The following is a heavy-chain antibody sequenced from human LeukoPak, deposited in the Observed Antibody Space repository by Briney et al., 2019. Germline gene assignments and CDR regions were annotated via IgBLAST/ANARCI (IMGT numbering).Heavy chain of an antibody. Sequence: SVKVSCKASGGTFSSYAISWVPQAPGQGLEWMGRVIPIFGIANYAQKFQGRVTITADKSTTTAYMELRSLRSEDTAVYYCALKTVTNWFDPWGQGTLVTVSS. CDR3: ALKTVTNWFDP. D-gene: IGHD4-11*01. CDR2: VIPIFGIA. J-gene: IGHJ5*02. V-gene: IGHV1-69*04. CDR1: GGTFSSYA.